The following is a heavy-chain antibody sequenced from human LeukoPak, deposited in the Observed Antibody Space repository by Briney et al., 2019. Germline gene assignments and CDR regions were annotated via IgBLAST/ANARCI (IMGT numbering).Heavy chain of an antibody. J-gene: IGHJ6*02. CDR1: GFTFSSFA. CDR2: ISFDGSKT. Sequence: GGSLRLSCAASGFTFSSFAVHWVRQPPGKGLEWVAVISFDGSKTYYPDSVKGRFTISRDKSRNTLFLQMNSLRAEDTAVYYCARDLGLNRNYYGMDVWGQGTTVTVSS. V-gene: IGHV3-30-3*01. D-gene: IGHD3-10*01. CDR3: ARDLGLNRNYYGMDV.